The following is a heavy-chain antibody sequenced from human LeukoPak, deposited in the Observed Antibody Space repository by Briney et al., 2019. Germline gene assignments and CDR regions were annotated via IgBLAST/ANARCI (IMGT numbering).Heavy chain of an antibody. D-gene: IGHD6-13*01. CDR3: ARGRIAAAADSFDY. CDR1: GFTFSSYW. CDR2: IKQDGSEK. V-gene: IGHV3-7*01. J-gene: IGHJ4*02. Sequence: GGSLRPSCAASGFTFSSYWMSWVRQAPGKGLEWVANIKQDGSEKYYVDSVKGRFTISRDNAKNSLYLQMNSLRAEDTAVYYCARGRIAAAADSFDYWGQGTLVTVSS.